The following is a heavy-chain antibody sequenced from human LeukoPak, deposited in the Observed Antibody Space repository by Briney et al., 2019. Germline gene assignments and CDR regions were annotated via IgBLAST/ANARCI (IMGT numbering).Heavy chain of an antibody. J-gene: IGHJ4*02. V-gene: IGHV3-7*03. Sequence: PGGSLRLSCAASGFTFSTYWMSWVRQAPGKGLQWVANIKQDGSEKYYVDSVKGRFTISRDTSKNTLYLQMNSLRAEDTAVYYCAKDLVMATFGYFDYWGQGTLVTVSS. CDR1: GFTFSTYW. CDR3: AKDLVMATFGYFDY. CDR2: IKQDGSEK. D-gene: IGHD5-24*01.